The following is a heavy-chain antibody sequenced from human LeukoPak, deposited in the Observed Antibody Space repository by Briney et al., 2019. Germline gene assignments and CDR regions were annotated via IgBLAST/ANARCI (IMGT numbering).Heavy chain of an antibody. Sequence: GGSLRLSCAASGFTVSSNYMSWVRQAPGKGLEWVSVIYSGGNTYYADSVKGRFTISRGNSKNTLYLQMNSLRAEDTAVYYCARVGLIAAAADYWGQGTLVTVSS. V-gene: IGHV3-66*01. J-gene: IGHJ4*02. CDR1: GFTVSSNY. CDR2: IYSGGNT. CDR3: ARVGLIAAAADY. D-gene: IGHD6-13*01.